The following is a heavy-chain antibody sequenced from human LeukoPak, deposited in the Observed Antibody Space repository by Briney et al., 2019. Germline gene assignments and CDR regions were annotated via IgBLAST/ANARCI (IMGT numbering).Heavy chain of an antibody. CDR2: IKQDGSEK. J-gene: IGHJ4*02. CDR1: GLSCSSYR. D-gene: IGHD3-16*01. V-gene: IGHV3-7*03. CDR3: AKPLFGGVYVEYLDY. Sequence: GGALRLFGAAPGLSCSSYRSRWVPHAPGKGLEWVANIKQDGSEKYYVDSVKGRFTISRDNSKNTLYLQMNSLRAEDTAVYYCAKPLFGGVYVEYLDYWGQGTLVTVSS.